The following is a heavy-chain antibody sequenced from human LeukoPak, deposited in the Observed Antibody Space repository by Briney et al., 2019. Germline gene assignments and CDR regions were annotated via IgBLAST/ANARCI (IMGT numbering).Heavy chain of an antibody. J-gene: IGHJ4*02. CDR1: GFTFSTFS. CDR2: ISSSSDV. D-gene: IGHD6-19*01. V-gene: IGHV3-21*01. CDR3: ARGIAVAAPDY. Sequence: PGGSLRLSCAASGFTFSTFSMNWVRQAPGKGLEWVSSISSSSDVYYADSLKGRFTISRDNAKNSLYLQMNSLKADDTAVYYCARGIAVAAPDYWGQGSLVTVSS.